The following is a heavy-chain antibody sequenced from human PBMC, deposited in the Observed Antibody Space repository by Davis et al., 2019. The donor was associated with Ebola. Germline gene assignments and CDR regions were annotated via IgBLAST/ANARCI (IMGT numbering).Heavy chain of an antibody. CDR2: INPHNGNT. V-gene: IGHV1-18*04. J-gene: IGHJ4*02. D-gene: IGHD1-1*01. CDR1: GYTFTSYG. Sequence: AASVKVSCKASGYTFTSYGITWVRQAPEQGLEWMGWINPHNGNTNYAQNVQGRVTMTTDTSTSTAYMEVGSLRSDDTAVYYCARAQFPTTSDHWGQGTLVTVSS. CDR3: ARAQFPTTSDH.